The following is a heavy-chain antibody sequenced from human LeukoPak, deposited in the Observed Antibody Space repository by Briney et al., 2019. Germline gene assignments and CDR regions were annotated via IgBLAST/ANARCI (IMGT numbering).Heavy chain of an antibody. V-gene: IGHV4-61*08. CDR1: GGSLSSGGYY. Sequence: SETLSLTCTVSGGSLSSGGYYWSWIRQPPGKGLEWIGYIYYSGSTNYNPSLKSRVTISVDTSKNQFSLKLSSVTAADTAVYYCVRGSDDFWSGYFDYWGQGTLVTVSS. CDR3: VRGSDDFWSGYFDY. J-gene: IGHJ4*02. D-gene: IGHD3-3*01. CDR2: IYYSGST.